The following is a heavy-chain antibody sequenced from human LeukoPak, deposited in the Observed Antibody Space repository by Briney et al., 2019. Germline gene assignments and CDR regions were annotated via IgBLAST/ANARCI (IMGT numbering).Heavy chain of an antibody. D-gene: IGHD2-2*01. V-gene: IGHV1-2*02. J-gene: IGHJ3*02. Sequence: ASVKVSCKASGYTFTGYYMHWVRQAPGQGLEWMGWINPNSGGTNYAQKFQGRVTMTRDTSISTAYMELSRLRSDDTAVYYCARSSSTSFTDAFDIWGQGTMVTVSS. CDR2: INPNSGGT. CDR1: GYTFTGYY. CDR3: ARSSSTSFTDAFDI.